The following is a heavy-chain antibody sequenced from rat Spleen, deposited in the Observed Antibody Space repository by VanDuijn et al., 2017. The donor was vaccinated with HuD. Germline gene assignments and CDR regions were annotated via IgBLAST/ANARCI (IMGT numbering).Heavy chain of an antibody. D-gene: IGHD1-2*01. Sequence: QVQLKESGPGLVQPSQTLSLTCTVSGFSLTNYHVSWVRQPPGKGLEWMGIMWNDGDTAYDSVFKSRLSFSRDTSKSQVFLKMGSLQSDDTAIYYCTRSLYSSPLFDYWGQGVLVTVSS. CDR2: MWNDGDT. V-gene: IGHV2-43*01. J-gene: IGHJ2*01. CDR1: GFSLTNYH. CDR3: TRSLYSSPLFDY.